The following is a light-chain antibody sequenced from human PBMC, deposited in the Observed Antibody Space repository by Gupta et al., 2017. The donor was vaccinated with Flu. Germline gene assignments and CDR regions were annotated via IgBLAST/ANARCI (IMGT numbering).Light chain of an antibody. CDR2: DNT. V-gene: IGLV1-40*01. CDR3: RSRDSSISVDV. J-gene: IGLJ1*01. CDR1: SSNIGGYDD. Sequence: VTISCTGSSSNIGGYDDVSWYQQLPGKVPQLIIYDNTNRPSGVPNRFSGSKSGSSASLAITGLQAEDEADYYCRSRDSSISVDVFGSGTKLTVL.